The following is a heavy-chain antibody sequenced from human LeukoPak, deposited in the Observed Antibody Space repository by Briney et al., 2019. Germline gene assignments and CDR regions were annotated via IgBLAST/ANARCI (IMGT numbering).Heavy chain of an antibody. V-gene: IGHV1-46*01. CDR3: ARLKVAAVEGPSGWFDP. CDR2: INPSTGTT. D-gene: IGHD2-2*01. CDR1: GHTFTSYY. J-gene: IGHJ5*02. Sequence: ASVTVSCKASGHTFTSYYIQWVRQAPGQGFEWMGMINPSTGTTRYAQRFQGTVTLTRDTSTSTVYMELSSLRSEDTAVYYCARLKVAAVEGPSGWFDPWGQGTPVTVSS.